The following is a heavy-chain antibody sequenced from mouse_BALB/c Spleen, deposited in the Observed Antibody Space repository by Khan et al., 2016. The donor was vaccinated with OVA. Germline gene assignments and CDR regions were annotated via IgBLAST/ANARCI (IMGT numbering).Heavy chain of an antibody. CDR2: ISYSGST. V-gene: IGHV3-2*02. CDR1: GYSITSDYA. J-gene: IGHJ3*01. D-gene: IGHD2-14*01. Sequence: EVQLQESGPGLVKPSQSLSLTCTVTGYSITSDYAWNWIRQFPGNKLEWMGYISYSGSTSYNPSLKSRISITRDTSTNQFFLQLNSVTTEDTATYYCARSGYYRYDTFAYWGQGTLVTVSA. CDR3: ARSGYYRYDTFAY.